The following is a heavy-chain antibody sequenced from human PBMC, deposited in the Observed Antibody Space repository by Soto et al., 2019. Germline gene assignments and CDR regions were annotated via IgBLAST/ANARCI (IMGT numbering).Heavy chain of an antibody. J-gene: IGHJ6*02. CDR2: IYYSGST. Sequence: SETLSLTCTVSGGSIRSGGYYWSWVRQSPRRGLEWIGNIYYSGSTYYNPSLKSRLTISVDTSKNQFSLNLSSVTAADTAVYYCATDRPLDPDGPAPHYFGLDVWGQGTTVTVSS. V-gene: IGHV4-31*03. CDR1: GGSIRSGGYY. D-gene: IGHD5-18*01. CDR3: ATDRPLDPDGPAPHYFGLDV.